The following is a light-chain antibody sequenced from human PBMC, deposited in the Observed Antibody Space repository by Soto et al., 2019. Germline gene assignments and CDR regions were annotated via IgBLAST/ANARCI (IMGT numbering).Light chain of an antibody. CDR2: GAS. V-gene: IGKV3-15*01. CDR1: QSVSSN. CDR3: QQYKTWPLS. J-gene: IGKJ4*01. Sequence: EIVMTQSPATLSVSPGERATLSCRASQSVSSNFAWYQQKPGQAPRLLIYGASTRATRIPARFNGSGSGTELTLTISSLQSEDFEVYYCQQYKTWPLSFGGGTKVEIK.